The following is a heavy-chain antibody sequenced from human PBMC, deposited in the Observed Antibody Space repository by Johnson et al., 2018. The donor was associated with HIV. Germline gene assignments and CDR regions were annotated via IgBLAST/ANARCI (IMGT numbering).Heavy chain of an antibody. CDR2: ISGSGGST. Sequence: VQLVESGGGVVQPGRSLRLSCAASGFTFSTYWMSWVRQAPGKGLEWVSAISGSGGSTYYADSVKGRFTISRDNSKNTLSLLMNSLREEDTAVYYCVRDLGLIGPWGAFDIWGQGTRVTVSS. V-gene: IGHV3-23*04. D-gene: IGHD3-16*01. J-gene: IGHJ3*02. CDR3: VRDLGLIGPWGAFDI. CDR1: GFTFSTYW.